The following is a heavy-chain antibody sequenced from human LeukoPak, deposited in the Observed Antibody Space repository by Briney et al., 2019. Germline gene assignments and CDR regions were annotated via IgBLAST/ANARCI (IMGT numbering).Heavy chain of an antibody. V-gene: IGHV4-59*01. CDR2: IYYSGGT. CDR1: GGSISSYY. CDR3: ARGYYYDSSGYWAAFDI. Sequence: SETLSLTCTVSGGSISSYYWSWIRQPPGKGLEWIGYIYYSGGTNYNPSLKGRVTISVDTSKNQFSLKLSSVTAADTAVYYCARGYYYDSSGYWAAFDIWGQGTMVTVSS. D-gene: IGHD3-22*01. J-gene: IGHJ3*02.